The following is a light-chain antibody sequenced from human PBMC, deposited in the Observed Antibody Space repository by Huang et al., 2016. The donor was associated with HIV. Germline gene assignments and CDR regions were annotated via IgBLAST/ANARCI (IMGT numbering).Light chain of an antibody. V-gene: IGKV3-15*01. CDR3: QQYDNWPIT. Sequence: EIVMTQSPATLSVSPGVRATLSCRASQSVSTNLAWYRQKPGQAPSLLIFGASTRATGIPARFSGGGSGTEFTLTISSLQSEDFAIYYCQQYDNWPITFGPGTRVDFK. CDR2: GAS. CDR1: QSVSTN. J-gene: IGKJ3*01.